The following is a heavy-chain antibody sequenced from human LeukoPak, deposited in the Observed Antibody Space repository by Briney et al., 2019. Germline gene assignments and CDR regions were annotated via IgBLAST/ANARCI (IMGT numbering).Heavy chain of an antibody. Sequence: SSETLSLTCTVSGYSISRGYYWGWIRQPPGKGLEWIGTISHSGSTYYSPSLKSRVIISLDTSKNQFSLTLSSVTAADTAVYYCARPPGSGIYYVDAWGQGILVTVSS. J-gene: IGHJ5*02. D-gene: IGHD1-26*01. CDR1: GYSISRGYY. V-gene: IGHV4-38-2*02. CDR3: ARPPGSGIYYVDA. CDR2: ISHSGST.